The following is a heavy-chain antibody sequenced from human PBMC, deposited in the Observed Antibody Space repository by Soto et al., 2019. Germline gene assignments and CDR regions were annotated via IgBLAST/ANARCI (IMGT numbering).Heavy chain of an antibody. D-gene: IGHD6-19*01. Sequence: GGSLRLSCAASGFSFSSYSMNWVRQAPGKGLEWVSSISSSASHINYADSVKGRFTISRDNSKKSLYLQMNSLRAEDTAVYYCAIAMAGKWHPFDYWGHGTLVTVSS. CDR2: ISSSASHI. J-gene: IGHJ4*01. V-gene: IGHV3-21*01. CDR3: AIAMAGKWHPFDY. CDR1: GFSFSSYS.